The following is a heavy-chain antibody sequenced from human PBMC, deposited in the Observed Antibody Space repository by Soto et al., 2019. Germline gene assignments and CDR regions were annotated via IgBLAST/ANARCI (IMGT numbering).Heavy chain of an antibody. J-gene: IGHJ6*02. CDR3: ARRMVRGVPSGYYYGMDV. Sequence: QVQLVESGGGVVQPGRSLRLSCAASGFTFSSYGMHWVRQAPGKGLEWVAVIWYDGSNKYYADSVKGRFTISRDNSKNTLYLQMNSLRAEDTAVYYCARRMVRGVPSGYYYGMDVWGQGTTVTVSS. CDR1: GFTFSSYG. D-gene: IGHD3-10*01. V-gene: IGHV3-33*01. CDR2: IWYDGSNK.